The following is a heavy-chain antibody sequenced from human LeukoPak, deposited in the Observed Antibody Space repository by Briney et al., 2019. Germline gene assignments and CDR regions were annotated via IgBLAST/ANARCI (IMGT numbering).Heavy chain of an antibody. CDR3: AGSCLIVDIVATIRARLGGNAFDI. J-gene: IGHJ3*02. CDR1: GGSFSGYY. Sequence: SETLSLTCAVYGGSFSGYYWSWIRQPPGKGLEWIGEINHSGSTNYNPSLKSRVTISVDTSKNQFSLKLSSVTAADTAVYYCAGSCLIVDIVATIRARLGGNAFDIWGQGTMVIVSS. V-gene: IGHV4-34*01. D-gene: IGHD5-12*01. CDR2: INHSGST.